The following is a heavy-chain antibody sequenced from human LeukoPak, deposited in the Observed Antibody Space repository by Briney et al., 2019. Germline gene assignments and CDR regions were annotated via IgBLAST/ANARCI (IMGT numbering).Heavy chain of an antibody. V-gene: IGHV3-21*01. Sequence: GGSLRLSCAASGFTFSSYSMNWVRQAPGKGLEWVSSISSSSSYIYYADSVKGRFTISRDNAKNSLYLQMNSLRAEDTAVYYCARPRLRDLHSGSYYLRLDDAFDIWGQGTMVTVSS. CDR3: ARPRLRDLHSGSYYLRLDDAFDI. D-gene: IGHD3-10*01. J-gene: IGHJ3*02. CDR1: GFTFSSYS. CDR2: ISSSSSYI.